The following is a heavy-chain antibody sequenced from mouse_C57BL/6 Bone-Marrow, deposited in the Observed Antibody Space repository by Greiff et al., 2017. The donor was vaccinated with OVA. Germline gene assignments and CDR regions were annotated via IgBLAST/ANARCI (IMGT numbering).Heavy chain of an antibody. V-gene: IGHV5-12*01. CDR2: ISNGGGST. CDR1: GFTFSDFY. CDR3: ERLDAMDY. J-gene: IGHJ4*01. Sequence: EVQWVESGGGLVQPGGSLKLSCAASGFTFSDFYMSWIRQTPEKRLEWVAYISNGGGSTYYPDTVKGRFTISRDNAKNTLYLQMSRLKSEDTAMYYCERLDAMDYWGQGTSVTVSS.